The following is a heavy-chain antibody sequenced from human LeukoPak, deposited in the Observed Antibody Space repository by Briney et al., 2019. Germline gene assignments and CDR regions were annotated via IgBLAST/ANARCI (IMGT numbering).Heavy chain of an antibody. CDR3: ARVARYGDYFVDY. Sequence: TSQTLSLTCTVSRGYIGSSSYSWGWIRQPPGKGLDWIGSVYYGGSTYYNPSLKSRVTMSVPTAKNQFSLKLRYVTAEATSVYYCARVARYGDYFVDYWGQGTLVTVSS. CDR1: RGYIGSSSYS. D-gene: IGHD4-17*01. CDR2: VYYGGST. J-gene: IGHJ4*02. V-gene: IGHV4-39*01.